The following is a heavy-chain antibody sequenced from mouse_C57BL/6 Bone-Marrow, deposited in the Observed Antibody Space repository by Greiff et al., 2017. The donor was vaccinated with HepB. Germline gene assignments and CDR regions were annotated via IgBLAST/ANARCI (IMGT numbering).Heavy chain of an antibody. CDR2: INPNNGGT. V-gene: IGHV1-26*01. CDR3: ARGSYGNYVLYWYFDV. D-gene: IGHD2-1*01. CDR1: GYTFTDYY. J-gene: IGHJ1*03. Sequence: VQLQQSGPELVKPGASVKISCKASGYTFTDYYMNWVKQSHGKSLEWIGDINPNNGGTSYNQKFKGKATLTVDKSSSTAYMELRSLTSEDSAVYYCARGSYGNYVLYWYFDVWGRGTTVTVSS.